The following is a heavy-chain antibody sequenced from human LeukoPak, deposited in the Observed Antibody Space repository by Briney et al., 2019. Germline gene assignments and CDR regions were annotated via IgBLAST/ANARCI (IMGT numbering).Heavy chain of an antibody. CDR2: IIPIFGTA. CDR3: ARGRYFDQSLYYFDY. CDR1: GATFSSYA. J-gene: IGHJ4*02. Sequence: SVKVSCKASGATFSSYAISWVRQAPGQGLEWMGRIIPIFGTANYAQKFQGRVTITTDESTSTAYMELSSLRSEDTAVYYCARGRYFDQSLYYFDYWGQGTLVTVSS. V-gene: IGHV1-69*05. D-gene: IGHD3-9*01.